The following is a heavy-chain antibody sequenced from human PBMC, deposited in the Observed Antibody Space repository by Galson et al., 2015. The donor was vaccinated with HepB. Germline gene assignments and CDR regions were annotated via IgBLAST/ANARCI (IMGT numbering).Heavy chain of an antibody. CDR3: ARYGGYCSGGSCY. CDR2: IYYSGST. Sequence: SETLSLTCTVSGGSISSSSYYWGWIRQPPGKGLEWIGSIYYSGSTYYNPSLKSRVTISVDTSKNQFSLKLSSETAADTAVYYCARYGGYCSGGSCYWGQGTLVTVSS. CDR1: GGSISSSSYY. V-gene: IGHV4-39*01. D-gene: IGHD2-15*01. J-gene: IGHJ4*02.